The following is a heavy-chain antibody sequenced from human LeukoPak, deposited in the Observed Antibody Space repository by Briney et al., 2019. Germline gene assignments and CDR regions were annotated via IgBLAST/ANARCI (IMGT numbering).Heavy chain of an antibody. CDR1: GFTFSGNW. CDR2: LDSDASIT. Sequence: GGSLRLSCAASGFTFSGNWMHWVRQAPGKGLVWVSRLDSDASITNYADSVKGRFTISRDNAKNSLYLQMNSLRAEDTAVYYCAREGDSTGYRYFDYWGQGTLVTVSS. V-gene: IGHV3-74*01. CDR3: AREGDSTGYRYFDY. J-gene: IGHJ4*02. D-gene: IGHD3-22*01.